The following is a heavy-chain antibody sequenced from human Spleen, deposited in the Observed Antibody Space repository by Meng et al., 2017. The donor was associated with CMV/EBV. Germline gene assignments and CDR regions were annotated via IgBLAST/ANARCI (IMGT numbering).Heavy chain of an antibody. V-gene: IGHV3-21*01. D-gene: IGHD6-19*01. CDR1: GFTFSSYS. CDR3: AREIAVAVTGFDY. J-gene: IGHJ4*02. Sequence: GESLKISCTASGFTFSSYSMNWVRQAPGKGLEWVSSISSSSRYIYYADSVKGRFTISRDNAKNSLYLQMNSLRAEDTAVYYCAREIAVAVTGFDYWGQGTLVTVSS. CDR2: ISSSSRYI.